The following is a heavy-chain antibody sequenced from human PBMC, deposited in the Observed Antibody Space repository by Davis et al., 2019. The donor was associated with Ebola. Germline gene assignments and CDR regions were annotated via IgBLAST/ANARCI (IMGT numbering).Heavy chain of an antibody. J-gene: IGHJ4*02. CDR1: GFTFSSYA. Sequence: GESLKISCAASGFTFSSYAMSWVRQAPGKGLEWVSAISGSGGSTYYADSVKGRFTISRDNSKNTLYLQMDSLTAEDTAVYYCARDIVGADWGQGTLVTVSS. CDR3: ARDIVGAD. D-gene: IGHD1-26*01. V-gene: IGHV3-23*01. CDR2: ISGSGGST.